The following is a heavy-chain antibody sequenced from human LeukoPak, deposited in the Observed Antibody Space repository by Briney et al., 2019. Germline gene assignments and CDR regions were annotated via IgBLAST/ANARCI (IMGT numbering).Heavy chain of an antibody. CDR3: ARGMIFGPSYYYYMDV. CDR1: GYTLTELS. V-gene: IGHV1-24*01. D-gene: IGHD3/OR15-3a*01. Sequence: GASVKVSCKVSGYTLTELSMHWVRQAPGKGLEWMGGFDPEDGETIYAQKFQGRVTMTEDTPTDTAYMELSSLRSEDTAVYYCARGMIFGPSYYYYMDVWGKGTTVTVSS. CDR2: FDPEDGET. J-gene: IGHJ6*03.